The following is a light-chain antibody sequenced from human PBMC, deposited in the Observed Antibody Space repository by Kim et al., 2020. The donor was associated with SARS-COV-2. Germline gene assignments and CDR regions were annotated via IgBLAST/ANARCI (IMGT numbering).Light chain of an antibody. CDR2: GKN. CDR1: SLRSDY. CDR3: NSRDSNDNVV. J-gene: IGLJ2*01. V-gene: IGLV3-19*01. Sequence: SSDLTQDPAMSVALGQTVRITCQGDSLRSDYATWYQQKPGQAPILVIYGKNNRPSGIPYRFSGSSSGNTASLTITGTQADDEADYYCNSRDSNDNVVFGGGTQLTVL.